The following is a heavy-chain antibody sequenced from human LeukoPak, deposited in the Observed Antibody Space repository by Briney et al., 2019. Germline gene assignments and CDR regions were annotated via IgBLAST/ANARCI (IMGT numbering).Heavy chain of an antibody. CDR2: IIPIFGTA. J-gene: IGHJ3*02. Sequence: GASVKVSCKASGGTFSSYAISWVRQAPGQGLEWMGGIIPIFGTANYAQKFQGRVTITTDESTSTAYMELSSLRAEDTAVYYCAKDLWFGELLSAFDIWGQGTMVTVSS. CDR1: GGTFSSYA. CDR3: AKDLWFGELLSAFDI. D-gene: IGHD3-10*01. V-gene: IGHV1-69*05.